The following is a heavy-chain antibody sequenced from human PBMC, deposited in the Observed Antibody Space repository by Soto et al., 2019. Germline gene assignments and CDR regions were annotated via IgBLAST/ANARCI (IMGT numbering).Heavy chain of an antibody. J-gene: IGHJ5*02. Sequence: ASVKVSCKASGYTFTSYYMHWVRRAPGQGLEWMGIINPSGGSTSYAQKFQGRVTMTRDTSTSTVYMELSSLRSEDTAVYYCARESRDIVVVVAANNWFDPWGQGTLVTVSS. CDR1: GYTFTSYY. V-gene: IGHV1-46*01. CDR2: INPSGGST. CDR3: ARESRDIVVVVAANNWFDP. D-gene: IGHD2-15*01.